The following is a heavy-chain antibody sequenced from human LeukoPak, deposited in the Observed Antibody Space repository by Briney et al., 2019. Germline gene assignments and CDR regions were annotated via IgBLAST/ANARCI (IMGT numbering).Heavy chain of an antibody. D-gene: IGHD3-22*01. CDR3: ARWYYDSSGYFDY. Sequence: GSLRLSCAASGFTFSSYAMSWVRQAPGKGLEWVSAISGSGGSTYYADSVKGRFTISRDNSKNTLYLQMNSLRAEDTAVYYCARWYYDSSGYFDYWGQGTLVTVSS. V-gene: IGHV3-23*01. CDR1: GFTFSSYA. J-gene: IGHJ4*02. CDR2: ISGSGGST.